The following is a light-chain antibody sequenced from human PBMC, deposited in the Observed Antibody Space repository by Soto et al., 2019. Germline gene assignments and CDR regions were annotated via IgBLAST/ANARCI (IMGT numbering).Light chain of an antibody. CDR3: QHYNNWPWT. V-gene: IGKV3-15*01. Sequence: EIVMTQSPATLSVSPAERATLSCRASQSVNSNLAWYQQKPGQAPRLLIYGISTRATGIPARFSGSGSGTEFTLPISSLHSEDFALYYCQHYNNWPWTFGQGTKVEI. CDR2: GIS. J-gene: IGKJ1*01. CDR1: QSVNSN.